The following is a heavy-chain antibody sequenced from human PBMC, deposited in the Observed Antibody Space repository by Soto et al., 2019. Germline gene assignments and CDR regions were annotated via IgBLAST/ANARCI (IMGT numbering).Heavy chain of an antibody. CDR2: ISHSGTSK. V-gene: IGHV3-30*18. Sequence: QVQLVESGGGVVQPGESLKVACAASGFTVATTGMHWVRQAPGKGLEWVAMISHSGTSKVYIDSVQGRFTISRDNAKNNLYLQMSSLRPVDTAIYYCAKDWGSSGWFNWFNPWGQGVLVTVSS. CDR3: AKDWGSSGWFNWFNP. CDR1: GFTVATTG. D-gene: IGHD6-19*01. J-gene: IGHJ5*02.